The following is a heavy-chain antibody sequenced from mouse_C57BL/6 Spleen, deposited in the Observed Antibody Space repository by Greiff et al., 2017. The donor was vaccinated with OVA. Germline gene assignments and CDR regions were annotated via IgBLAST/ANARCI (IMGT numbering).Heavy chain of an antibody. D-gene: IGHD2-3*01. J-gene: IGHJ3*01. CDR1: GYTFTDYY. CDR2: INPNNGGT. V-gene: IGHV1-26*01. CDR3: ARGWLLQFAY. Sequence: EVQLLQSGPELVKPGASVKISCKASGYTFTDYYMNWVKQSPGKSLEWIGDINPNNGGTSYNQTFKGKSTLTVDKSYSTAYMELSSLTSEVSAVYYCARGWLLQFAYWGQGTLVTVSA.